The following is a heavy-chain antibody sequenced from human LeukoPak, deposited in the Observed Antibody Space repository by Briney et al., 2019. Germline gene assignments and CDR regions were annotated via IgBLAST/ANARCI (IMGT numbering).Heavy chain of an antibody. Sequence: PSETLSLTCTASGGSISSYYWSWIRQPPGKGLEWIGYIYYSGSTNYNPSLKSRVTISVDTSKNQFSLKLSSVTAADTAVYYCARYNYCSSTSCYYYYYYMDVWGKGTTVTVSS. CDR2: IYYSGST. CDR3: ARYNYCSSTSCYYYYYYMDV. V-gene: IGHV4-59*01. D-gene: IGHD2-2*01. J-gene: IGHJ6*03. CDR1: GGSISSYY.